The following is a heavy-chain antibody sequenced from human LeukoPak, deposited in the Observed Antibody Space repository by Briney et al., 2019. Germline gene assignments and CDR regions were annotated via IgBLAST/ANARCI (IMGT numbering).Heavy chain of an antibody. CDR3: AKMAGHSSGWYDAFDI. V-gene: IGHV3-23*01. D-gene: IGHD6-19*01. CDR2: ISGSGGST. J-gene: IGHJ3*02. Sequence: GGSLRLSCAASGFTFSSYAMSWVRQAPGKGLEWVSAISGSGGSTYYADSVKGRFTISRDNSKNTLYLQMNSLRAEDTAVYYCAKMAGHSSGWYDAFDIWGQGTMVTVSS. CDR1: GFTFSSYA.